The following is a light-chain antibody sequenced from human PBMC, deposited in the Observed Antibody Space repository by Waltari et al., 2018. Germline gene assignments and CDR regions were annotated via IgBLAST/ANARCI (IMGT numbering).Light chain of an antibody. V-gene: IGKV3-20*01. CDR3: QQFGRSPIT. Sequence: EIVLTQSPGTLSLSPGEGATLSCGASESVPDNYLAWYQQKPGQAPRLLIYTASSRATGIPDRFSGSGSGTDFTLTSTRLEPEDFAVYYCQQFGRSPITFGQGTRLDIK. CDR1: ESVPDNY. CDR2: TAS. J-gene: IGKJ5*01.